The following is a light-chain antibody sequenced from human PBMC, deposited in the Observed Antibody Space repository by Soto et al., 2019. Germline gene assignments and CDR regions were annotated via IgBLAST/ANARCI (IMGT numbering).Light chain of an antibody. CDR2: DAF. V-gene: IGKV3D-20*02. CDR1: QSVSTSY. J-gene: IGKJ5*01. CDR3: QQRSNWPT. Sequence: EIVLTQSEGTLSVSPGYGFTLSWRASQSVSTSYVAWYQQKLGQATRLLIYDAFSRATGIHARFSGSGSGTDFPLTIRSLEPEDFAVYYRQQRSNWPTFGKGTRLEIK.